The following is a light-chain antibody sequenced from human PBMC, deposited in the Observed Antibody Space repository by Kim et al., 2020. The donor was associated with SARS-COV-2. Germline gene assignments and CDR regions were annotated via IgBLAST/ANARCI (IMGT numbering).Light chain of an antibody. CDR3: SSFTSSGTFV. J-gene: IGLJ2*01. CDR2: NVT. V-gene: IGLV2-14*03. Sequence: GQTITISCTGSSCDIGRYNFVTWYQQHPDKAPKLMIYNVTKRPSGVSNSFSGSKSGNTASLTISGLQAEDEVDYYCSSFTSSGTFVFGGGTKVTVL. CDR1: SCDIGRYNF.